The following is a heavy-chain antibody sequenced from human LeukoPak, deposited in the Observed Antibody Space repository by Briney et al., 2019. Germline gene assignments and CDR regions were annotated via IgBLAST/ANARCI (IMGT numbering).Heavy chain of an antibody. D-gene: IGHD5-18*01. CDR2: IWYDGSNK. CDR1: GFTFSSYG. V-gene: IGHV3-33*01. Sequence: GGSLRLSCAASGFTFSSYGMHWVRQAPGKGLEWVAVIWYDGSNKYYADSVKGRFTISRDNSKNTLYLQMNSLRAEDTAVYYCARVGYSYGLDAFDIWGQGTMVTVSS. J-gene: IGHJ3*02. CDR3: ARVGYSYGLDAFDI.